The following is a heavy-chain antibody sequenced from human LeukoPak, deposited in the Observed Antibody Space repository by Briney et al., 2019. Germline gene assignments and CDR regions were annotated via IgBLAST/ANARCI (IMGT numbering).Heavy chain of an antibody. CDR2: IYYSGST. J-gene: IGHJ4*02. V-gene: IGHV4-39*07. CDR1: GGSISSSSYY. Sequence: SETLSLTCTVSGGSISSSSYYWGWIRQPPGKGLEWIGSIYYSGSTYYNPSLKSRITISVDTSKNQFSLKLSSVTAADTAVYYCARNSCPSGSCYDNRGYFDYWGQGTLVTVSS. D-gene: IGHD2-15*01. CDR3: ARNSCPSGSCYDNRGYFDY.